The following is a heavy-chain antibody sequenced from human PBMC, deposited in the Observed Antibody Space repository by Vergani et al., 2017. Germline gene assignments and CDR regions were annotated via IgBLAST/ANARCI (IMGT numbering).Heavy chain of an antibody. Sequence: EVQLLESGGDLVQPGGSLRLSCAASGFTFNHYAMNWVRQAPGKGLEWVSGISGSGGSTYYAGSVKGRFTISRDSSKNTLYLQMNSLSAGDTAVYYCAKANALNSSYDYLYYFHALVVGGKGTTVTVSS. CDR3: AKANALNSSYDYLYYFHALVV. CDR1: GFTFNHYA. V-gene: IGHV3-23*01. D-gene: IGHD5-12*01. CDR2: ISGSGGST. J-gene: IGHJ6*04.